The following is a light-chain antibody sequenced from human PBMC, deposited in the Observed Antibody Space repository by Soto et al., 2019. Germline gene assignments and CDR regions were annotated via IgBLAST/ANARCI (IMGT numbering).Light chain of an antibody. V-gene: IGKV3-20*01. CDR1: QSVSSSY. J-gene: IGKJ2*01. CDR3: QLYGSSPPYT. CDR2: GAS. Sequence: EIVLTQSPGTLSLSPGERATLSCRASQSVSSSYLAWYQQTPGQAPRLLIYGASSRATGIPDRFSGSGSGTDFTLTISRREAEDFAVYWCQLYGSSPPYTFGQGTKLEIK.